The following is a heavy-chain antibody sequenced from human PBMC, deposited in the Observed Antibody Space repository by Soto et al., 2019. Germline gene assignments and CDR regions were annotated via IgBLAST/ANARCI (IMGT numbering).Heavy chain of an antibody. CDR3: ASGGAGSGPFTWELPDH. CDR1: GNTFSYRY. V-gene: IGHV1-45*02. CDR2: IAPFSGDV. J-gene: IGHJ4*02. Sequence: QMQLVQSGAEVTKTGSSVTVSCQALGNTFSYRYLHWVRQAPGQALEWMGWIAPFSGDVHYAQKFPERVSLTWDMSLSTAYMRMSSLRSEDTAIYFCASGGAGSGPFTWELPDHWGQGTLVTVSS. D-gene: IGHD1-26*01.